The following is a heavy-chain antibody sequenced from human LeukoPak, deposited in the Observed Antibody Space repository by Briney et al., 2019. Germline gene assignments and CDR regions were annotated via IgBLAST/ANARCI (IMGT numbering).Heavy chain of an antibody. Sequence: GESLKISCKGSGYRFTSYWIGWVRQMPGKGLEWMGIIYPGDPDTRYSPSFQGQVTISVDKSISTAYLQWSSLKASDTAMYYCARLSYHDSSAYIFGAFDIWGQGTMVTVSS. CDR3: ARLSYHDSSAYIFGAFDI. CDR2: IYPGDPDT. V-gene: IGHV5-51*01. CDR1: GYRFTSYW. J-gene: IGHJ3*02. D-gene: IGHD3-22*01.